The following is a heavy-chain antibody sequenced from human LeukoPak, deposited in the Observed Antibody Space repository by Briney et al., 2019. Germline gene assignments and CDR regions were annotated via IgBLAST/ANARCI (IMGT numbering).Heavy chain of an antibody. D-gene: IGHD6-19*01. J-gene: IGHJ5*02. CDR3: VDA. CDR2: IYFSGST. Sequence: SSETLSLTCTVSGGSINRYYWSWIRQPPGKGLEWIGYIYFSGSTNYKPSLKSRATISLDTSKNQFSLKLYFGARQEAVPGSNVDAWGQGALVPISS. V-gene: IGHV4-59*01. CDR1: GGSINRYY.